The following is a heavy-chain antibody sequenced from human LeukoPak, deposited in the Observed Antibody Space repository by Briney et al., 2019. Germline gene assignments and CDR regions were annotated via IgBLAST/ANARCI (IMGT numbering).Heavy chain of an antibody. J-gene: IGHJ4*02. Sequence: GGSLRLSCVISGFTVSRKYMSWVRQAPGKGLEGVSVIYSGGDTYYADSVKGRCTISRDNSKNTLYLQMNSLRGEDTAVYYCASGIRAFDNWGQGTLVTVPA. V-gene: IGHV3-66*01. D-gene: IGHD1-26*01. CDR1: GFTVSRKY. CDR3: ASGIRAFDN. CDR2: IYSGGDT.